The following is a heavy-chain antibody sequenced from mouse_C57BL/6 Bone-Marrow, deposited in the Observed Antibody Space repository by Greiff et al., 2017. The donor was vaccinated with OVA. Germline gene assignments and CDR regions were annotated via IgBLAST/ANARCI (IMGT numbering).Heavy chain of an antibody. CDR1: GFTFSSYA. D-gene: IGHD1-1*01. CDR2: ISDGGSYT. CDR3: AREGYYGSSPGWYFDV. Sequence: EVKVEESGGGLVKPGGSLKLSCAASGFTFSSYAMSWVRQTPEKRLEWVATISDGGSYTYYPDNVKGRFTISRDNAKNNLYLQMSHLKSEDTAMYYCAREGYYGSSPGWYFDVWGTGTTVTVSS. J-gene: IGHJ1*03. V-gene: IGHV5-4*01.